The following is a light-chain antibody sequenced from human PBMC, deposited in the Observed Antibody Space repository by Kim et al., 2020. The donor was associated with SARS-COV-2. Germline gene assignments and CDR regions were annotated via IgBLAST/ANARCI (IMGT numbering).Light chain of an antibody. CDR2: QDS. Sequence: SGAPGQTASITGSGDKLGDKYACWYQQKPGQSPVLVIYQDSKRPSGIPERFSGSNSGNTATLTISGTQAMDEADYYCQAWDSSTAVFGGGTQLTVL. J-gene: IGLJ2*01. V-gene: IGLV3-1*01. CDR1: KLGDKY. CDR3: QAWDSSTAV.